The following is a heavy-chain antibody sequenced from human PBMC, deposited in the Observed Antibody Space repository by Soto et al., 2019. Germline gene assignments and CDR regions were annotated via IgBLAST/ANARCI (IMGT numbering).Heavy chain of an antibody. Sequence: QVQLQESGPGLVKPSQTLSLTCTVSGGSISSGDYYWSWIRQPPGKGLEWIGYIYYSGSTYYNPSLKSRVTITVDTSKNQFALKLSSVTAADTAVYYCARAGDYVWGSSIDYWGQGTLVTVSS. J-gene: IGHJ4*02. CDR3: ARAGDYVWGSSIDY. D-gene: IGHD3-16*01. CDR2: IYYSGST. V-gene: IGHV4-30-4*01. CDR1: GGSISSGDYY.